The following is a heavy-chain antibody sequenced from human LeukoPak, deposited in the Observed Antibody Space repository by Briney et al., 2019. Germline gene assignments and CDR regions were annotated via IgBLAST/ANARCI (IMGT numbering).Heavy chain of an antibody. CDR2: ISSSGSTI. Sequence: GGSLRLSCAASGFTFRSYEMNWVRQAPGKGLEWVSYISSSGSTIYYADSVKGRFTISRDNAKNSLYLQMNSLRAEDTAVYYCASPNGGEDDYDSSDYYSGAFDIWGQGTMVTVSS. J-gene: IGHJ3*02. V-gene: IGHV3-48*03. CDR3: ASPNGGEDDYDSSDYYSGAFDI. D-gene: IGHD3-22*01. CDR1: GFTFRSYE.